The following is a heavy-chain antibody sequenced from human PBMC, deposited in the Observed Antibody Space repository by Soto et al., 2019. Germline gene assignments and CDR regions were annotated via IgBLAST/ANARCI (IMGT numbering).Heavy chain of an antibody. CDR2: IKQDGSEK. V-gene: IGHV3-7*04. Sequence: EVQLVESGGGLVQPGGSLRLSCAASGFTFSSDRMSWVRQAPGKGLEWVANIKQDGSEKYYVDSVKGRFTISRDNAKNSLYLQMNSPRAEDTAVYFCARGSSAADWGQGTLVTVSS. CDR3: ARGSSAAD. J-gene: IGHJ4*02. CDR1: GFTFSSDR. D-gene: IGHD6-13*01.